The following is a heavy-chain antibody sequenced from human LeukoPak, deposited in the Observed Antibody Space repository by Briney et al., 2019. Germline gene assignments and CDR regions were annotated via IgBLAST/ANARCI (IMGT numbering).Heavy chain of an antibody. Sequence: GASVKVSCKASGYTFTGYYMHWVRQAPGQGLEWMGWINPNSGGTNYAQKFQGRVTMTRNTSISTAYMELSSLRSEDTAVYYCARGHPGVVEISNWFDPWGQGTLVTVSS. J-gene: IGHJ5*02. CDR1: GYTFTGYY. CDR3: ARGHPGVVEISNWFDP. V-gene: IGHV1-2*02. D-gene: IGHD3-3*01. CDR2: INPNSGGT.